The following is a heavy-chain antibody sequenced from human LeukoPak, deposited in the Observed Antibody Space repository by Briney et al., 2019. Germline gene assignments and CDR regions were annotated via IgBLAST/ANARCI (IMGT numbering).Heavy chain of an antibody. V-gene: IGHV3-30*12. Sequence: GGSLRLSCAASGFTFRNLGMHWVRQAPGKGLEWVAFVENDGGTKYYADSVKGRFTISRDNSKNTLYLQMNSLRAEDTAVYYCARGGSYLSAFDIWGQGTMVTVSS. D-gene: IGHD1-26*01. CDR3: ARGGSYLSAFDI. CDR1: GFTFRNLG. CDR2: VENDGGTK. J-gene: IGHJ3*02.